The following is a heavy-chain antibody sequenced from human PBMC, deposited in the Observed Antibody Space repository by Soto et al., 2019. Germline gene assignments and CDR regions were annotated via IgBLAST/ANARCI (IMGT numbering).Heavy chain of an antibody. Sequence: WLRQSPGKGLEWVAVIXYDGSXKYYADYVKGXXTISRDNXXNTLYLQMNRLRAEDTAVYSCARSTVTHPTCAYWGQGTLVTVS. V-gene: IGHV3-30-3*01. J-gene: IGHJ4*02. D-gene: IGHD4-4*01. CDR3: ARSTVTHPTCAY. CDR2: IXYDGSXK.